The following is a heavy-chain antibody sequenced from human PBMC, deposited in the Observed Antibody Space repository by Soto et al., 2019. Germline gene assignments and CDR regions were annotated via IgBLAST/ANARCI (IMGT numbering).Heavy chain of an antibody. CDR1: GFTFSSYG. D-gene: IGHD6-19*01. CDR2: ISYDGSNK. Sequence: GGSLRLSCAASGFTFSSYGMHWVRQAPGKGLEWVAVISYDGSNKYYADSVKGRFTISRDNSKNTLYLQMNSLRAEDTAVYYCAARIAVAGTGLDYWGQRTLVTVSS. V-gene: IGHV3-30*03. CDR3: AARIAVAGTGLDY. J-gene: IGHJ4*02.